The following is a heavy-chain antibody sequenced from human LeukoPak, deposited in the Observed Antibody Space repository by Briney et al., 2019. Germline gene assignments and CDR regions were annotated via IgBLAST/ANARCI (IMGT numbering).Heavy chain of an antibody. J-gene: IGHJ3*02. CDR3: AKDKGSSGWYYAFDI. Sequence: GGSLRLSCAASGFTLSSYWMSWVRQAPGKGLEWVANIKQDGSEKYYVDSVKGRFTISRDNAKNSLNLQMNSLRAEDTAVYYCAKDKGSSGWYYAFDIWGQGTMVTVSS. CDR2: IKQDGSEK. D-gene: IGHD6-19*01. V-gene: IGHV3-7*01. CDR1: GFTLSSYW.